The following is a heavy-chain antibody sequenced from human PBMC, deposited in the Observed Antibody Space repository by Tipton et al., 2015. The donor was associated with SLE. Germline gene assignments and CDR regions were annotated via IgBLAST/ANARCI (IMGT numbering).Heavy chain of an antibody. CDR2: ISSSSSYT. Sequence: SLRLSCAASGFTFSDYYMSWIRQAPRKGLEWVSYISSSSSYTNYADSVKGRFTISRDNAKNSLYLQMNSLRAEDAAVYYCLVAAAGADAFDIWGQGTMVTVSS. D-gene: IGHD6-13*01. V-gene: IGHV3-11*06. CDR3: LVAAAGADAFDI. J-gene: IGHJ3*02. CDR1: GFTFSDYY.